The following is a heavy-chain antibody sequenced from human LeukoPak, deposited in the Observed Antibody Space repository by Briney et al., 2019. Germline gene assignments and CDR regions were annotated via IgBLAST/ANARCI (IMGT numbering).Heavy chain of an antibody. CDR2: INHSGST. J-gene: IGHJ6*04. V-gene: IGHV4-34*01. CDR1: GGTFSGYY. CDR3: ARGAVVVPAAKPRAYGMDV. Sequence: PSETLSLTCAVYGGTFSGYYWSWIRQPPGKGLEWIGEINHSGSTNYNPALKSRVTISVDTSKTQFSLKLSSVTAADTAVYYCARGAVVVPAAKPRAYGMDVWGKGTTVTVSS. D-gene: IGHD2-2*01.